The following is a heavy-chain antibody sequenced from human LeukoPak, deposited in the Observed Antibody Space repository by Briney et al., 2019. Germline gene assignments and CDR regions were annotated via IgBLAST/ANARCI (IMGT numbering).Heavy chain of an antibody. J-gene: IGHJ4*02. CDR2: ISAYNGNT. Sequence: ASVKVSCKASGYTFTSYGTSWVRQAPGQGLEWMGWISAYNGNTIYAQKLQGRVTMTTDTSTSTAYMELRSLRSDDTAVYYCARTDGGYQLLEDYFDYWGQGTLVTVSS. D-gene: IGHD2-2*01. CDR3: ARTDGGYQLLEDYFDY. CDR1: GYTFTSYG. V-gene: IGHV1-18*01.